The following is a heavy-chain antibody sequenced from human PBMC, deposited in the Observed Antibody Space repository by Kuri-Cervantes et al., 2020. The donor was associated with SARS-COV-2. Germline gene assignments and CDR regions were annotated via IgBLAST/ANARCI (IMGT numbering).Heavy chain of an antibody. CDR3: ARVYPTSDAFDI. Sequence: SVKVSCKASGGTFSRYAITWVRQAPGQGLEWMGGVIPIFGTANYAQKFQGGVTTTADESTSTAYMELSSLRSDDTAVYYCARVYPTSDAFDIWGQGTMVTVSS. CDR1: GGTFSRYA. CDR2: VIPIFGTA. V-gene: IGHV1-69*13. D-gene: IGHD3-16*02. J-gene: IGHJ3*02.